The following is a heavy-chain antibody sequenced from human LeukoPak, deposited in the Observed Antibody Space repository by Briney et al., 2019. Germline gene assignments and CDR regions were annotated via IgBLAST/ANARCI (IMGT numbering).Heavy chain of an antibody. CDR3: ARDLALYSSSWYTNYYYYGMDV. Sequence: GGSLRLSCAASGFTFSSYGMHWVRQAPGKGLEWVAVIWYDGSNKYYADSVKGRFTISRDNSKNTLYLQMSSLRAEDTAVYYCARDLALYSSSWYTNYYYYGMDVWGQGTTVTVSS. CDR2: IWYDGSNK. CDR1: GFTFSSYG. V-gene: IGHV3-33*01. J-gene: IGHJ6*02. D-gene: IGHD6-13*01.